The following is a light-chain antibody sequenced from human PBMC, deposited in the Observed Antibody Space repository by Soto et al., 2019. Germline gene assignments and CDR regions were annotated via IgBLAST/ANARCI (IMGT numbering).Light chain of an antibody. CDR3: QQSYITPYT. J-gene: IGKJ2*01. CDR1: QSISAY. V-gene: IGKV1-39*01. CDR2: AAY. Sequence: DLQMTQSPSSLSASVGDRVTITCRASQSISAYLNWYQQKPGKAPKLLIYAAYTLQSGVPSRFGGSGSGTDFTLPISSLQPEDPAIYYCQQSYITPYTFGQGTKLEIK.